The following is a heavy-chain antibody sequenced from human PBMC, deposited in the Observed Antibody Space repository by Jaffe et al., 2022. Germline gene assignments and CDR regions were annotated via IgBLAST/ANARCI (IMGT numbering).Heavy chain of an antibody. CDR1: GGTFSSYA. J-gene: IGHJ4*02. CDR2: IIPIFGTA. D-gene: IGHD2-2*01. Sequence: QVQLVQSGAEVKKPGSSVKVSCKASGGTFSSYAISWVRQAPGQGLEWMGGIIPIFGTANYAQKFQGRVTITTDESTSTAYMELSSLRSEDTAVYYCARAPSGYCSSTSCYRSRGYFDYWGQGTLVTVSS. V-gene: IGHV1-69*05. CDR3: ARAPSGYCSSTSCYRSRGYFDY.